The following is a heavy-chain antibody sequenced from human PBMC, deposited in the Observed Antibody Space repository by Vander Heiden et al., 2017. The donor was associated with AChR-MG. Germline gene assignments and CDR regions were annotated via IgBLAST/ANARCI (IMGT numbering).Heavy chain of an antibody. CDR1: GGTFSSYA. CDR3: AKDGRGARPNYYYYMDV. D-gene: IGHD6-6*01. Sequence: QVQLVQSGAEVKKPGSSVKVSCKASGGTFSSYAISWVRQAPGQGLEWMGGIIPIFGTANYAQKFQGRVTITADESTSTAYMELSSLRSEDTAVYYCAKDGRGARPNYYYYMDVWGKGTTVTVSS. CDR2: IIPIFGTA. V-gene: IGHV1-69*01. J-gene: IGHJ6*03.